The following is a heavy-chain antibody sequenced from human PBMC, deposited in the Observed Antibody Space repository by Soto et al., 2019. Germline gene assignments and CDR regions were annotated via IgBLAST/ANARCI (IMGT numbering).Heavy chain of an antibody. CDR2: IYYSGST. J-gene: IGHJ4*02. D-gene: IGHD3-22*01. CDR3: ARSDSSGYYYALNY. Sequence: TLSLTCAVSGGSVSSSQWWTWVRQPPGKGLEWIGYIYYSGSTNYNPSLKSRVTISVDTSKNQVSLKLSSVTAADTAVYYCARSDSSGYYYALNYWGQGTLVTVSS. CDR1: GGSVSSSQW. V-gene: IGHV4-4*02.